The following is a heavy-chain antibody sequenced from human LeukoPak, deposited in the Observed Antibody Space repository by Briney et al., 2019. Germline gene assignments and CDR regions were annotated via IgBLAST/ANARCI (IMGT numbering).Heavy chain of an antibody. J-gene: IGHJ4*02. D-gene: IGHD2/OR15-2a*01. Sequence: SQTLSLTRAISGDSVSSNSAVAWNWLRQSPSRGLEWLGRTYYRSKWNNDYAVSVKSRITINPDTSKNQFSLHLNSVTPEDTAVYYCARGRNSGFDYWGQGTLVTVSS. CDR2: TYYRSKWNN. CDR1: GDSVSSNSAVA. CDR3: ARGRNSGFDY. V-gene: IGHV6-1*01.